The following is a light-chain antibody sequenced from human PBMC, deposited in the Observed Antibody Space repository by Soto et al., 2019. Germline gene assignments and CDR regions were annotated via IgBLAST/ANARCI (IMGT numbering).Light chain of an antibody. V-gene: IGKV1-39*01. CDR1: QSISTY. Sequence: DIQMTQSPSSLSASVGDRVTITCRASQSISTYLSWYQHRPGKAPKLLIYSASTLQSGVPPRFSGSGSGTDFTLTISSLQPDDFATYYCQQSFNTLIFGGGTKVEIK. CDR2: SAS. J-gene: IGKJ4*01. CDR3: QQSFNTLI.